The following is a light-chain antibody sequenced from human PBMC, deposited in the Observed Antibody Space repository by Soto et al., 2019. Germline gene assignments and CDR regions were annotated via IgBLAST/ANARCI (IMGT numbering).Light chain of an antibody. CDR3: SSYTSSSTYV. CDR1: GSDVGTFNR. J-gene: IGLJ1*01. V-gene: IGLV2-18*02. Sequence: QSALTQPPSVSVSPGQSVTISCTGTGSDVGTFNRVSWYQQPPGTAPKLMIYDVNNRPSGVPDRFSGSKSGNTASLTISGLQAEDEADYYCSSYTSSSTYVFGTGTKLTV. CDR2: DVN.